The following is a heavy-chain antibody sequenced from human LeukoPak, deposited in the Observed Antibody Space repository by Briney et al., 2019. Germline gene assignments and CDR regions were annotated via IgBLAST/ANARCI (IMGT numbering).Heavy chain of an antibody. J-gene: IGHJ6*03. D-gene: IGHD6-19*01. CDR1: GYTFTSYA. CDR3: AGGSIAVAGTNYYYMDV. V-gene: IGHV1-3*03. CDR2: INAGNGNT. Sequence: EASVKVSCKASGYTFTSYAMHWVRQAPGQRLEWMGWINAGNGNTKYSQEFQGRVTITRDTSASTAYMELSSLRSEDMAVYYCAGGSIAVAGTNYYYMDVWGKGTTVTVSS.